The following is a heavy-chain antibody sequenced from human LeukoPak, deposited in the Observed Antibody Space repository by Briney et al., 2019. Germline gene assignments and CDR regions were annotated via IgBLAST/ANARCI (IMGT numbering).Heavy chain of an antibody. D-gene: IGHD3-9*01. CDR1: GYSFTSYW. CDR2: IYPGDSDT. CDR3: ARQVYDILTGYQDYIDY. J-gene: IGHJ4*02. V-gene: IGHV5-51*01. Sequence: GESLKISCKGSGYSFTSYWIGWVRQMPGKGLEWMGIIYPGDSDTRYSPSFQGQVTISADKSISTAYLQWSSLKASDTAMHYCARQVYDILTGYQDYIDYWGQGTLVTVSS.